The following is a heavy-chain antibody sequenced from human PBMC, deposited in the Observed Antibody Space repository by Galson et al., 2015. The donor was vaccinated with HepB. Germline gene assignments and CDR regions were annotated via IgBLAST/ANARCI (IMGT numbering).Heavy chain of an antibody. Sequence: QSGAEVKKPGPSVKVSCKASGYTFTSYDINWVRQATGQGLEWMGWMNPNSGNTGYAQKFQGRVTMTRNTSISTAYMELSSLRSEDTAVYYCARGGGSRALGAGWFDPWGQGTLVTVSS. V-gene: IGHV1-8*01. CDR2: MNPNSGNT. D-gene: IGHD6-6*01. CDR3: ARGGGSRALGAGWFDP. J-gene: IGHJ5*02. CDR1: GYTFTSYD.